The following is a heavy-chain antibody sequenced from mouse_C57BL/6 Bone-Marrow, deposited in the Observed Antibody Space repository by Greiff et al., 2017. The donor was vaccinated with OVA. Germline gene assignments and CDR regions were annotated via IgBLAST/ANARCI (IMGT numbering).Heavy chain of an antibody. V-gene: IGHV1-55*01. CDR2: IYPGSGST. CDR1: GYTFTSYW. D-gene: IGHD2-4*01. J-gene: IGHJ2*01. Sequence: QVQLQQPGAELVKPGASVKMSCKASGYTFTSYWITWVKQRPGQGLEWIGDIYPGSGSTNYNEKFKSKATLTVDTSSSTAYMQLSSLTSEDSAVYYCARTGRLRRWDYFDYWGQGTTLTVSS. CDR3: ARTGRLRRWDYFDY.